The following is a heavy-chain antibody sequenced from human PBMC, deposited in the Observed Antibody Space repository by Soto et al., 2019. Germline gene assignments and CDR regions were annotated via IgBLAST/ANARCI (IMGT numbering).Heavy chain of an antibody. CDR2: IYHSGGT. V-gene: IGHV4-4*02. J-gene: IGHJ4*02. CDR3: ASRPDLWPFDY. Sequence: SETLSLTCAVSGGSISTNIWWSWVRQSPGKGLEWIGEIYHSGGTNYNPSLKSRVTMSVDRSKNQFSLKLSSVTAADTAVYYCASRPDLWPFDYWGQGTLVTVSS. D-gene: IGHD2-21*01. CDR1: GGSISTNIW.